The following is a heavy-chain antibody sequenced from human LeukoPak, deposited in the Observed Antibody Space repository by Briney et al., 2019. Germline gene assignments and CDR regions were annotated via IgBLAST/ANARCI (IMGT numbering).Heavy chain of an antibody. J-gene: IGHJ2*01. D-gene: IGHD6-13*01. CDR3: ATQTYSSSWYKAWYFDL. V-gene: IGHV1-69*13. CDR1: GGTFSSYA. CDR2: IIPIFGTA. Sequence: SVKVSCKASGGTFSSYAISWVRQAPGQGLEWMGGIIPIFGTANYAQKFQGRVTITADESTSTAYMELSSLRSEDTAVYYCATQTYSSSWYKAWYFDLWGRGTLVTVSS.